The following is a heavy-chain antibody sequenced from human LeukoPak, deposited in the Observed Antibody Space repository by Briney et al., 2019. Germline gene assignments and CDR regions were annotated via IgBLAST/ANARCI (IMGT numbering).Heavy chain of an antibody. CDR3: ARVAAYDY. CDR2: ISSSGSTI. V-gene: IGHV3-48*03. CDR1: GSTFSSYE. Sequence: PGGSLRLSCADSGSTFSSYEMNWVRQAPGKGLEWVSYISSSGSTIYYADSVKGRFTTSRDNAKNSLYLQMNSLRAEDTAVYYCARVAAYDYWGQGTLVTVSS. D-gene: IGHD2-15*01. J-gene: IGHJ4*02.